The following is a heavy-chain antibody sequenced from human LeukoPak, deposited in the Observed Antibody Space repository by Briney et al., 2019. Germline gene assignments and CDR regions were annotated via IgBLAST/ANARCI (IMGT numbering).Heavy chain of an antibody. J-gene: IGHJ4*02. CDR3: ARGPPNWGYDY. Sequence: GASVKVSCKASGYTFTSYDINWVRQATGQEPEWMGWMSPNSGNTGYAQKFQGRVTMTRSTSMSTAYMELSSLRSEDTAVYYCARGPPNWGYDYWGQGTLVTVSS. CDR1: GYTFTSYD. CDR2: MSPNSGNT. V-gene: IGHV1-8*01. D-gene: IGHD7-27*01.